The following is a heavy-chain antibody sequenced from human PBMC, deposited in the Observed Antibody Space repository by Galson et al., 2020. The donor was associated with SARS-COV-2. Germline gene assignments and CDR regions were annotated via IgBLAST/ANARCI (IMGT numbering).Heavy chain of an antibody. CDR3: AKDLSSWVTVTRFDY. J-gene: IGHJ4*02. D-gene: IGHD4-17*01. CDR2: ISGSGGST. Sequence: GGSLRLSCAASGFTFSSYAMSWVRQAPGKGLEWVSAISGSGGSTYYADSVKGRFTISRDNSKNTLYLQMNSLRAEDTAVYYCAKDLSSWVTVTRFDYWGQGTLVTVSS. V-gene: IGHV3-23*01. CDR1: GFTFSSYA.